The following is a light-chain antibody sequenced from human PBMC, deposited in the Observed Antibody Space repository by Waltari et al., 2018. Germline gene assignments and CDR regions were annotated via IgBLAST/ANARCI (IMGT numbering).Light chain of an antibody. CDR1: QSFLYSSNNNKNY. Sequence: DIVMTQSLNYLSVSLGDRAPINCKSSQSFLYSSNNNKNYLAWYQQKSGQPPKLLIYWASTRESGVPDRFSGSGSGTDFTLTISSLQAEDMAVYYCQQYYSTPLTFGGGTKVEIK. CDR2: WAS. J-gene: IGKJ4*01. CDR3: QQYYSTPLT. V-gene: IGKV4-1*01.